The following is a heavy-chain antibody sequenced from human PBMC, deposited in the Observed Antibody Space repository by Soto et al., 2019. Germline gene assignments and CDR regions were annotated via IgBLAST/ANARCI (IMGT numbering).Heavy chain of an antibody. CDR2: IHHSGTT. V-gene: IGHV4-38-2*02. J-gene: IGHJ6*02. Sequence: QVQLEESGLGLVQPSDTLSLMCSVSGQSITSGHYWGWIRQTPGQGLEWIGSIHHSGTTYYSWSLKRRVTISVDTAKNQFSLSLRSVTAADTARYHCAKGAAERVSVMHVWGRGTTVTVS. CDR1: GQSITSGHY. CDR3: AKGAAERVSVMHV. D-gene: IGHD1-1*01.